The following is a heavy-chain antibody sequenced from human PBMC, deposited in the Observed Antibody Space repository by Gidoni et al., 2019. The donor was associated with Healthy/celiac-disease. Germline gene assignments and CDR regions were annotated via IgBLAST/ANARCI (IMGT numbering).Heavy chain of an antibody. V-gene: IGHV1-2*02. CDR2: INPNSGGT. J-gene: IGHJ3*02. CDR1: GYPFTGYY. CDR3: ARGIGPTYYYGSGPDAFDI. D-gene: IGHD3-10*01. Sequence: QVQLVQSGAEVKKPGASVKVSCKASGYPFTGYYIHWVRQAPGQGLEWMGWINPNSGGTNYAQKFQGRVTMTRDTSISTAYMELSRLRSDDTAVYYCARGIGPTYYYGSGPDAFDIWGQGTMVTVSS.